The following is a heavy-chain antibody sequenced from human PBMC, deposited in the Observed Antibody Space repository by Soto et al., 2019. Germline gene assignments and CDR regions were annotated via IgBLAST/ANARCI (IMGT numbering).Heavy chain of an antibody. CDR3: GRGSDDFWSGYPLDY. CDR1: GFTFSSYW. D-gene: IGHD3-3*01. V-gene: IGHV3-7*01. CDR2: IKQDGSEK. J-gene: IGHJ4*02. Sequence: EVQLVESGGGLVQPGGSLRLSCAASGFTFSSYWMSWVRQAPGKGLEWVANIKQDGSEKYYVDSVKGRFTISRDNAKNSLYLQMNNLRAEDTAVYYGGRGSDDFWSGYPLDYWGQGPLVSASS.